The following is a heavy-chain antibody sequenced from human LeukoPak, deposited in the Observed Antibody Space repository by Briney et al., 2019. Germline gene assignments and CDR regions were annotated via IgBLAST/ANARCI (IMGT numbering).Heavy chain of an antibody. Sequence: GGSLRLSCAASEFTFSSYGMHWVRQAPGKGLEWVAVISYDGSNKYYADSVKGRFTISRDNSKNTLYLQMNSLRAEDTAVYYCAGGANWGQGTPVTVSS. V-gene: IGHV3-30*03. CDR3: AGGAN. CDR2: ISYDGSNK. J-gene: IGHJ4*02. D-gene: IGHD3-16*01. CDR1: EFTFSSYG.